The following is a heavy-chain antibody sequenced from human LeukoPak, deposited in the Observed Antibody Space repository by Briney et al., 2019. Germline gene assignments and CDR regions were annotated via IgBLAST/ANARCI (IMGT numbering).Heavy chain of an antibody. J-gene: IGHJ4*02. CDR3: AGDRTGQYFDF. CDR2: IIPILDLT. V-gene: IGHV1-69*04. D-gene: IGHD3/OR15-3a*01. CDR1: GGTFNNNA. Sequence: GSSVKVSCKASGGTFNNNAINWVRQAPGQGLEWMGRIIPILDLTNYAEKFQDRVTITADKSTNTAYMELSSLRSEDTAVYNCAGDRTGQYFDFWGQGTLLTVSS.